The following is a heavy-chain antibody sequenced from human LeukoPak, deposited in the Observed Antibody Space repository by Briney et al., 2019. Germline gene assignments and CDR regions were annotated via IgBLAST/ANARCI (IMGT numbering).Heavy chain of an antibody. Sequence: GESLKISCKGSGYNFTSYWISWVRHMPGKGLEWMGIIYPGDSDTRYSPSFQGQVTISADKSISTAYLQWSSLKASDTAMYYCARQDYVWGSYRQSFDYWGQGTLVTVSS. CDR3: ARQDYVWGSYRQSFDY. V-gene: IGHV5-51*01. D-gene: IGHD3-16*02. CDR2: IYPGDSDT. J-gene: IGHJ4*02. CDR1: GYNFTSYW.